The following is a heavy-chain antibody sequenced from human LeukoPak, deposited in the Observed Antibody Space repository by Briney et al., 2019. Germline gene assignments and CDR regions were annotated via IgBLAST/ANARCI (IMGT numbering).Heavy chain of an antibody. Sequence: PSETLSLTCTVSGGSISSSSYYWGWIRQPPGKGLEWIGSIYYSGSAYYSPSLKSRVTISVDTSKNQFSLKLSSVTAADTAVYYCASSGLYYYDSSGPSEGFYFDYWGQGTLVTVSS. CDR2: IYYSGSA. CDR3: ASSGLYYYDSSGPSEGFYFDY. J-gene: IGHJ4*02. V-gene: IGHV4-39*01. D-gene: IGHD3-22*01. CDR1: GGSISSSSYY.